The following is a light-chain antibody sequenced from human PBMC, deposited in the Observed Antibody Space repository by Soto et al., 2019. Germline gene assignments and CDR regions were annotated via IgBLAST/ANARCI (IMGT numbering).Light chain of an antibody. CDR2: GAS. CDR3: QQYGSSGT. CDR1: QSVSNNY. J-gene: IGKJ1*01. Sequence: EIVLTQSPGTLSLSPGERATLSCRASQSVSNNYLAWHQQKPGQAPRLLIYGASNRATGIPDRSSGSGSGTDFTLTISRLEPEDFAVYYCQQYGSSGTFGQGTKVDIK. V-gene: IGKV3-20*01.